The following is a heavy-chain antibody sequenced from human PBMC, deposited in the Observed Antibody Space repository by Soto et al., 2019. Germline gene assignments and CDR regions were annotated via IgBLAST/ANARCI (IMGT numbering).Heavy chain of an antibody. J-gene: IGHJ6*02. D-gene: IGHD3-22*01. CDR3: AKDPNLYYYDSSGYYSIDYYYGMDV. CDR1: GFTFSSYG. CDR2: ISYDGSNK. V-gene: IGHV3-30*18. Sequence: PGGSLRLSCAASGFTFSSYGMHWVRQAPGKGLEWVAVISYDGSNKYYADSVKGRFTISRDNSKNTLYLQMNSLRAEDTAVYYCAKDPNLYYYDSSGYYSIDYYYGMDVWGQGTTVTVSS.